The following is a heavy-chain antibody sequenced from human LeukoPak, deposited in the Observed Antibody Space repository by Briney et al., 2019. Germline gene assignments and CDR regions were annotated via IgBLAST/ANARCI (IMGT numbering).Heavy chain of an antibody. D-gene: IGHD1-26*01. Sequence: PGGSLRLSCAASGFTFSSYAMNWVRQAPGKGLEWVSAISGGAGRAYYADSVKGRFTISRDNSKNTLYLQMNSLRAEDTAVYYCAKEYSGTFSPFPSYFDCWGQGTLVTVSS. J-gene: IGHJ4*02. CDR1: GFTFSSYA. CDR2: ISGGAGRA. CDR3: AKEYSGTFSPFPSYFDC. V-gene: IGHV3-23*01.